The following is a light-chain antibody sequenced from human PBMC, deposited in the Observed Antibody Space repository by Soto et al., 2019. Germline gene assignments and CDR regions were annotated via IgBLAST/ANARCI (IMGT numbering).Light chain of an antibody. CDR3: QQFSSYPLT. J-gene: IGKJ4*01. CDR2: GAS. V-gene: IGKV3-20*01. CDR1: QSVSSSF. Sequence: EIVLTQSPGTLSLSPGERSTLSCRASQSVSSSFLAWYQQKPGQAPRLLISGASSRVTGIPDRFSGGGSGTDFTLTISRLEPEDFAVYYCQQFSSYPLTFGGGTKVDI.